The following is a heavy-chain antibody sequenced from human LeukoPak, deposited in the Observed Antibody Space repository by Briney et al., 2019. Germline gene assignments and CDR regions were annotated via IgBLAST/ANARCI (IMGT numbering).Heavy chain of an antibody. J-gene: IGHJ4*02. CDR3: ARESWVVGELRDMR. CDR2: IYYTGST. V-gene: IGHV4-59*01. Sequence: SETLSLTCTVSGGSIGTYFWSWTRQPPGKGLEWVGYIYYTGSTSYNPSLKSRVTISVDTSRNQISLMLNSVTAADTAVYYCARESWVVGELRDMRRGQGTLVTVSS. D-gene: IGHD3-10*01. CDR1: GGSIGTYF.